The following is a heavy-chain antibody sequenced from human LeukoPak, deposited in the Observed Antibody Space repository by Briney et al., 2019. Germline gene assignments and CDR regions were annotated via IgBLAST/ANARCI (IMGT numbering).Heavy chain of an antibody. D-gene: IGHD3-10*01. CDR1: GFTFDDYA. CDR3: AKDGVRGDGSGSFFDY. CDR2: ISWDGGST. Sequence: GGSLRLSCAASGFTFDDYAMHWVRQAPGKGLEWVSLISWDGGSTYYADSVKGRFTISRDNSKNSLYLQMNSLRAEDTALYYCAKDGVRGDGSGSFFDYWGQGTLVTVSS. J-gene: IGHJ4*02. V-gene: IGHV3-43D*03.